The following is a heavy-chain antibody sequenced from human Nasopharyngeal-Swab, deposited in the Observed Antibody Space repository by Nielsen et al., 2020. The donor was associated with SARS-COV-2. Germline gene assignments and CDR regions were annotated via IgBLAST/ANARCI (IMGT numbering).Heavy chain of an antibody. CDR1: GFPFSTYG. CDR3: ARTFNLRGIAEAGNVGDL. D-gene: IGHD6-19*01. J-gene: IGHJ3*01. Sequence: GESLKISCAASGFPFSTYGMSWVRQVPGKGLEWVSAISGSGDISGRGGSTYYADSVKGRFTISRDDSKNTVYLQMNSLRAEDTAMYYCARTFNLRGIAEAGNVGDLWGQGTMVTVS. V-gene: IGHV3-23*01. CDR2: ISGSGDISGRGGST.